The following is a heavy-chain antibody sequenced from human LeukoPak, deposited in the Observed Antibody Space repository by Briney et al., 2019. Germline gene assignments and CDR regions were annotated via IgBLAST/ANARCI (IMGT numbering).Heavy chain of an antibody. D-gene: IGHD3-10*01. CDR2: IYHSGST. J-gene: IGHJ6*03. CDR3: ARHNHGSGSYYYYYMDV. Sequence: SETLSLTCTVSGYSISSGYYWGWIRQPPGKGLEWIGSIYHSGSTYYNPSLKSRVTISVDTSKNQFSLKLSSVTAADTAVYYCARHNHGSGSYYYYYMDVWGKGTTVTISS. V-gene: IGHV4-38-2*02. CDR1: GYSISSGYY.